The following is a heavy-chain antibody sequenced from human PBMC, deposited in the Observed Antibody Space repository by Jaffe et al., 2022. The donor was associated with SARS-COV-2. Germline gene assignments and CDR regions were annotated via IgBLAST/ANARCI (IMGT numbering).Heavy chain of an antibody. CDR3: ARDSIYDILTGYSYAFDY. V-gene: IGHV3-30*04. CDR2: ISYDGSNK. Sequence: QVQLVESGGGVVQPGRSLRLSCAASGFTFSSYAMHWVRQAPGKGLEWVAVISYDGSNKYYADSVKGRFTISRDNSKNTLYLQMNSLRAEDTAVYYCARDSIYDILTGYSYAFDYWGQGTLVTVSS. CDR1: GFTFSSYA. D-gene: IGHD3-9*01. J-gene: IGHJ4*02.